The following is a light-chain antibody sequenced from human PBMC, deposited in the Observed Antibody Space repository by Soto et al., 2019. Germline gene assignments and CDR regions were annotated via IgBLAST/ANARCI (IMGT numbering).Light chain of an antibody. V-gene: IGLV2-14*01. CDR3: SSLTTTSTLV. J-gene: IGLJ1*01. Sequence: QSALTQPASVSGSPGQSITSSCTGTSSDVGGYNYVSWYQQNPGKAPKLMIYDVSNRPSGVSNRFSGSKSGNTASLTISGLQVEDEADYYCSSLTTTSTLVFGTGTKVTVL. CDR1: SSDVGGYNY. CDR2: DVS.